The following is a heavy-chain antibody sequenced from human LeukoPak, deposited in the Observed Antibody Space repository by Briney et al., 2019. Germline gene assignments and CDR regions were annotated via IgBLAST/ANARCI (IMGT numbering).Heavy chain of an antibody. CDR1: GYSFTSYW. Sequence: AESLIPSYKGSGYSFTSYWNGWVRQMPGKGLEWMGIIYPGDSDTRYSPSFHGQVTISADKSISTAYLQWSSLKASDTAMYYCARRGYSYANDYWGQRILVTVSS. V-gene: IGHV5-51*01. J-gene: IGHJ4*02. CDR3: ARRGYSYANDY. D-gene: IGHD5-18*01. CDR2: IYPGDSDT.